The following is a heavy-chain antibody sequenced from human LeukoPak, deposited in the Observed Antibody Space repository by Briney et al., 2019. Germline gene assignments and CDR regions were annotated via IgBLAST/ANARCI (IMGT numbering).Heavy chain of an antibody. J-gene: IGHJ5*02. CDR1: GFTFSSYS. Sequence: PGGSLRLSCAASGFTFSSYSMNWVRQAPGKGLEWVSYIGSSSSTIHYADSVKGRFTISRDNAKDSLYLQMNSLRDEDTAVYYCARVPFGDNNWFDPWGQGTLVTVSS. CDR2: IGSSSSTI. D-gene: IGHD3-10*01. CDR3: ARVPFGDNNWFDP. V-gene: IGHV3-48*02.